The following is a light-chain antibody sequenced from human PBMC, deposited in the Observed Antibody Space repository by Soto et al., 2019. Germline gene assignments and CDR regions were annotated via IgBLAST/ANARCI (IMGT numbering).Light chain of an antibody. V-gene: IGKV3-11*01. CDR2: DAS. Sequence: EVVLTQSPATLSLSPRERATLSFMASQSIRTSLAWYQQKPGQAPRLVIFDASNRANGVPARFGGSGSGTDFTLTINSLEPEDFAVYYCQQRNVWPPITFGQGTRLEIK. J-gene: IGKJ5*01. CDR3: QQRNVWPPIT. CDR1: QSIRTS.